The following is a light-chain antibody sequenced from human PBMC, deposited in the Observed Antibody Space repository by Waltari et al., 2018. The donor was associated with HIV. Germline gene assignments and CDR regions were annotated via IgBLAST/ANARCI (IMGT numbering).Light chain of an antibody. Sequence: QLVLTQSPSASASLGASVTLTCTLTSGQSRYAVAWHQQQPEKGPRFLLIVKSDGSYVKGAGILDRFAGSSYGTERYLLISRLQTGDEADYYCQTWGPGTVVFGGGTKLTVL. CDR2: VKSDGSY. J-gene: IGLJ2*01. CDR1: SGQSRYA. V-gene: IGLV4-69*01. CDR3: QTWGPGTVV.